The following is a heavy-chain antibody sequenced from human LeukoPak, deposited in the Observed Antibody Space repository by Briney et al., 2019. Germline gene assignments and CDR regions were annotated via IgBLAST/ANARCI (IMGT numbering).Heavy chain of an antibody. D-gene: IGHD3-22*01. V-gene: IGHV3-13*01. CDR3: ARGMWGYYDSRGYYPPPGFDY. CDR1: GFTFSSYD. J-gene: IGHJ4*02. Sequence: GGSLRLSCAASGFTFSSYDMHWVRQATGKGLEWVSAIGTAGDTYYPGSVKGRFTISRENAKNSLYLQMNSLRAGDTAVYYCARGMWGYYDSRGYYPPPGFDYWGQGTLVTVSS. CDR2: IGTAGDT.